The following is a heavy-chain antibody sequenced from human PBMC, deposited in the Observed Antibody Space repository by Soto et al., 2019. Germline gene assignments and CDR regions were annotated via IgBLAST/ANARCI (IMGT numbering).Heavy chain of an antibody. Sequence: QAGGSLRLSCAASGFTFSSYAMSWVRQAPGKGLEWVSAISGSGGSTYYADSVKGRFTISRDNSKNTLYLQMNSLRAEDTAVYYCAKDHPSGDYYYYYYGMDVWGQGTTVTVSS. CDR3: AKDHPSGDYYYYYYGMDV. V-gene: IGHV3-23*01. CDR2: ISGSGGST. J-gene: IGHJ6*02. D-gene: IGHD4-17*01. CDR1: GFTFSSYA.